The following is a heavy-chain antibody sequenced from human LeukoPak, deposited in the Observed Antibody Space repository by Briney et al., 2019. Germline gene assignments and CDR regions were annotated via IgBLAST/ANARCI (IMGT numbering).Heavy chain of an antibody. V-gene: IGHV3-7*01. D-gene: IGHD3-10*01. CDR1: GFSFSSYW. J-gene: IGHJ6*03. CDR3: ARLSAYYYGSYFYYYMDV. CDR2: IRQDESER. Sequence: GGSLRLSCEGSGFSFSSYWMAWVRQLPGKGPEWVANIRQDESERYFADSVKGRFTISRDNAKKSVYLHMSSLRAEDTALYYCARLSAYYYGSYFYYYMDVWGKGTTVTVSS.